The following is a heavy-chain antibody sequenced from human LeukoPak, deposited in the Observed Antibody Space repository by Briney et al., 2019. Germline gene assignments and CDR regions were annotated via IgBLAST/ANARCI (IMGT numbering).Heavy chain of an antibody. V-gene: IGHV3-21*01. J-gene: IGHJ3*02. D-gene: IGHD4-23*01. CDR3: ARDWGLYGGYAFDI. Sequence: GGSLRLSCAASGFTFSSYSMSWVRQAPGKGLEWVSSITSSSSYIYYADSVKGRFTISRDNAKNSLYLQMNSLRAEDTAVYYCARDWGLYGGYAFDIWGQGTMVTVSS. CDR1: GFTFSSYS. CDR2: ITSSSSYI.